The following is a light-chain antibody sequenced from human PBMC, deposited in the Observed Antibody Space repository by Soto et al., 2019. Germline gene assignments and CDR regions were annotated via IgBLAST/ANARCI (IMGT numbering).Light chain of an antibody. CDR2: WAS. Sequence: DVVMTQSPDSLTVSLGERATINCKSSQSVLFRSNNKNNLAWYQQKPRQPPKLLIYWASTRESGVPERFSGSGSGTDFTLTISDVQAEDVAVYYCQQYYSTPPTFGQGTKLEIQ. CDR1: QSVLFRSNNKNN. J-gene: IGKJ2*01. CDR3: QQYYSTPPT. V-gene: IGKV4-1*01.